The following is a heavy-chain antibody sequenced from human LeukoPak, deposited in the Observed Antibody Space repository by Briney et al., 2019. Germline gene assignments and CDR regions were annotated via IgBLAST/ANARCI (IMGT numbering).Heavy chain of an antibody. CDR2: ISYDGINK. CDR3: ANQRSGWYLPPCDF. Sequence: GKSLRLSCAASGFTFSSYAIHWVRQAPGKGLEWVAVISYDGINKYYADSVKGRFIISRDNSKNTPYRQMTSLRAEDTAVYYGANQRSGWYLPPCDFWGQGTLVTVSS. CDR1: GFTFSSYA. D-gene: IGHD6-19*01. V-gene: IGHV3-30-3*01. J-gene: IGHJ4*02.